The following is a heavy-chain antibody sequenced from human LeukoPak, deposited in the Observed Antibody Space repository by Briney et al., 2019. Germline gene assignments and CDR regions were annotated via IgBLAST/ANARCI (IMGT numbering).Heavy chain of an antibody. V-gene: IGHV1-8*03. Sequence: GASVKVSCKASGYTFTGYYMHWVRQATGQGLEWMGWMNPNSGNTGYAQKFQGRVTITRNTSISTAYMELSSLRSEDTAVYYCARAAVAEDYWGQGTLVTVSS. D-gene: IGHD6-19*01. CDR1: GYTFTGYY. CDR2: MNPNSGNT. J-gene: IGHJ4*02. CDR3: ARAAVAEDY.